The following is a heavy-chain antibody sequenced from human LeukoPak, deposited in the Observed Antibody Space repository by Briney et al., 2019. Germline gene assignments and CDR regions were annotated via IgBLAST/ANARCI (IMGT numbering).Heavy chain of an antibody. CDR1: GFTFSSYA. Sequence: GRSLRLSCAASGFTFSSYAMHWVRQAPGKGLEWVAVISYDGSNKYYADSVRGRFTISRDNSKNTLYLQMNSLRAEDTAVYYCAKIPLGDYWGQGTLVTVSS. CDR3: AKIPLGDY. J-gene: IGHJ4*02. D-gene: IGHD7-27*01. V-gene: IGHV3-30-3*01. CDR2: ISYDGSNK.